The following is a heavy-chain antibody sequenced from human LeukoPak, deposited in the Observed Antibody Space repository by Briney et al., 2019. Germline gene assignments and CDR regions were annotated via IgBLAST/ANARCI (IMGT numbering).Heavy chain of an antibody. J-gene: IGHJ4*02. D-gene: IGHD3-16*02. CDR2: ISGSSSYI. Sequence: GSLLLSCAASGFTFRTYRMHWGRPAPGKGLGWVSSISGSSSYIHYADSVKGRFTISRDNAKNSVYLQMNSLRAEDTALYYCARVLGASEDYLWGSFRFWGQGTLVTVSS. CDR1: GFTFRTYR. CDR3: ARVLGASEDYLWGSFRF. V-gene: IGHV3-21*06.